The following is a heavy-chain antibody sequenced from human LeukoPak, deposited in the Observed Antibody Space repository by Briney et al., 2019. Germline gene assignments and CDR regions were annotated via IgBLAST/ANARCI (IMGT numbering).Heavy chain of an antibody. CDR1: GGSISSGGYS. V-gene: IGHV4-30-4*07. CDR2: IYYSGST. CDR3: ARDRGEAELAYWYFDL. J-gene: IGHJ2*01. Sequence: KSSETLSLTCAVSGGSISSGGYSWSWIRQPPGKGLEWIGYIYYSGSTYYNPSLKSRVTISVDTSKNQFSLKLSSVTAADTAVYYCARDRGEAELAYWYFDLWGRGTLVTVSS. D-gene: IGHD3-10*01.